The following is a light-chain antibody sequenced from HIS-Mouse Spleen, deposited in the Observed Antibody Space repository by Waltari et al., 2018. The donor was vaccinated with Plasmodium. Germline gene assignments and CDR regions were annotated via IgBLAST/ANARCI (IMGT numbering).Light chain of an antibody. CDR3: CSYAGSSTNWV. CDR2: EGS. CDR1: SSAVGRYNL. Sequence: QSALTQPASGSGSPGQSITLSCTGTSSAVGRYNLFSWYQQHPGKAPKLMIYEGSKRPSGVSNRFSGSKSGNTASLTISGLQAEDEADYYCCSYAGSSTNWVFGGGTKLTVL. J-gene: IGLJ3*02. V-gene: IGLV2-23*01.